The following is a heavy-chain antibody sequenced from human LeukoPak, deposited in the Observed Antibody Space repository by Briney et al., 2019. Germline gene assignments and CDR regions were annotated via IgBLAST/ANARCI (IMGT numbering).Heavy chain of an antibody. CDR1: GYSFINYW. J-gene: IGHJ4*02. CDR3: ARHFGRDPYFDY. Sequence: GESLKISFKGSGYSFINYWIGWVRPMPGKGLEGVGIIFPGDSDTRYSPSFQGQVTISADKSITTAYLQWSSLKASDTAMYYCARHFGRDPYFDYWGQGTLVTVSS. CDR2: IFPGDSDT. D-gene: IGHD2-21*02. V-gene: IGHV5-51*01.